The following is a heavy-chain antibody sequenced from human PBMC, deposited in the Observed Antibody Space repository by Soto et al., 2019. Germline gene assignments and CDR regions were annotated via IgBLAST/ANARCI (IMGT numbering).Heavy chain of an antibody. Sequence: ASVKVSCKASGYTFTSSAIHWVRQAPGQRLEWMGWINAGNGNTKYSQKFQGRVTITRDTSASTAYMELSSLRSEDTAVYYCARGITLPTPLDYWGQGTLVTSPQ. D-gene: IGHD1-20*01. J-gene: IGHJ4*02. CDR3: ARGITLPTPLDY. CDR2: INAGNGNT. CDR1: GYTFTSSA. V-gene: IGHV1-3*01.